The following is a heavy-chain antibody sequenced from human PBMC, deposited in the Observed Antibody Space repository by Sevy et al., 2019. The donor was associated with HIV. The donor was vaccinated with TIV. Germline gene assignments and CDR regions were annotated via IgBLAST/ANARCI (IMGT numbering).Heavy chain of an antibody. Sequence: ASVKVSCKTSGYTFTSNGISWVRQAPGQGLEWMGWISAYNGNTNYAQKLQGRDTMTTDTSTSTAYMELRSLRSDGTAVYYCAREKIHSSGWYYFDYWGQGTLVTVSS. J-gene: IGHJ4*02. CDR2: ISAYNGNT. CDR1: GYTFTSNG. D-gene: IGHD6-19*01. CDR3: AREKIHSSGWYYFDY. V-gene: IGHV1-18*01.